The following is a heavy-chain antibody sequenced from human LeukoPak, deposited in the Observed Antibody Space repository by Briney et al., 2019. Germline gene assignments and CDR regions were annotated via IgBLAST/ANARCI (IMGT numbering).Heavy chain of an antibody. CDR3: TRDAYSTNYYYNGMDV. V-gene: IGHV3-21*01. CDR1: GFSISTHT. D-gene: IGHD2-2*01. CDR2: ISGSSSDI. J-gene: IGHJ6*02. Sequence: GGSLRLSCVASGFSISTHTLNWLRQAPGKGLEWLSAISGSSSDIFYADSLKGRFTISRDNAKNSLYLQMNTLRAEDTAVYYCTRDAYSTNYYYNGMDVWGQGTTVIVSS.